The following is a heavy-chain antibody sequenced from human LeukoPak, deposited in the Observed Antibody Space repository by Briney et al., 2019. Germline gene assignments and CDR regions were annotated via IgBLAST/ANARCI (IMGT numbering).Heavy chain of an antibody. CDR3: VRVGKCGGDCYWTDGYFQH. CDR2: INSDGGTT. D-gene: IGHD2-21*02. V-gene: IGHV3-74*01. CDR1: GFTFSSYW. Sequence: PGGSLRLSCAASGFTFSSYWMHWVRQAPGKGLVWVSRINSDGGTTNYADSVKGRFTISRDNGKNTVYLPMNSLRAEDTAVYYCVRVGKCGGDCYWTDGYFQHWGQGTLVTVSS. J-gene: IGHJ1*01.